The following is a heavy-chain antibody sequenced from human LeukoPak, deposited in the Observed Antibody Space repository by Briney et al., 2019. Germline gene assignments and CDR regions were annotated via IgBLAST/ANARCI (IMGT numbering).Heavy chain of an antibody. D-gene: IGHD4-11*01. CDR3: ARDSYSNYGNWFDP. J-gene: IGHJ5*02. Sequence: SETLSLTCTVSGGPISSYYWSWIRQPPGKGLEWIGYIYYSGSTNYNPSLKSRVTISVDTSKNQFSLKLSSVTAADTAVYYCARDSYSNYGNWFDPWGQGTLVTVS. CDR1: GGPISSYY. CDR2: IYYSGST. V-gene: IGHV4-59*01.